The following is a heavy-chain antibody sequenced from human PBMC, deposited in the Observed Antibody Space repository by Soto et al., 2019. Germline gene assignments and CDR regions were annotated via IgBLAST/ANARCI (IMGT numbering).Heavy chain of an antibody. V-gene: IGHV4-39*02. J-gene: IGHJ4*02. Sequence: PSETLSLTCTVSGVSITTTSYYWGWIRQPPGKGLEWIGSVYFSGTTYYNPSLKSRVTISVDTSKNHFSLRLSSVTAADTAIYYYADHWGQGTQVTVSS. CDR1: GVSITTTSYY. CDR3: ADH. CDR2: VYFSGTT.